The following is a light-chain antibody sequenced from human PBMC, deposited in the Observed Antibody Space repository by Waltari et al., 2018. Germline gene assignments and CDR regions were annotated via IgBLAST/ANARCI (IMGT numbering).Light chain of an antibody. Sequence: QTALTQPASVSGSPGQSITISCTGASSDIGTSNYVSWYQQHPGKAPKLMIYAVINRPPAVSDRFSGSESANTASLTISGLRAEDEAYYYCSSSSTFTTLVVFGGGTKLTVL. CDR3: SSSSTFTTLVV. CDR2: AVI. CDR1: SSDIGTSNY. J-gene: IGLJ2*01. V-gene: IGLV2-14*03.